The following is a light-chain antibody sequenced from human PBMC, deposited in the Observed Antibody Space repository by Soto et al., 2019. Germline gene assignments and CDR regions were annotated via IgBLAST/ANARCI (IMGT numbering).Light chain of an antibody. CDR1: SSNIGSNT. CDR2: SNS. J-gene: IGLJ1*01. CDR3: AAWDDSLNGRYV. Sequence: QSVLTQPPSASGTPGQRVTISCSGSSSNIGSNTVNWYQQLPGTAPKLLIYSNSQRPSGVPDRFSGSKSGTSAPLAISGLQSEDEADYYCAAWDDSLNGRYVFGTGTKLTVL. V-gene: IGLV1-44*01.